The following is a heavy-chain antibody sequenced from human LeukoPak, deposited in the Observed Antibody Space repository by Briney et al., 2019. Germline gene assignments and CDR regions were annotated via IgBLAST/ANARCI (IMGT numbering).Heavy chain of an antibody. V-gene: IGHV3-48*03. CDR2: ISSGGSTV. Sequence: GGALRLYCAAPGFTFSSYEMNWVRQAPGKGLEWVSYISSGGSTVHYADSVKGRFTISRDNAKNSLYLQMNSLRAEDTAVYYCARVIIVGATGIWGQGTMVTVSS. CDR3: ARVIIVGATGI. CDR1: GFTFSSYE. J-gene: IGHJ3*02. D-gene: IGHD1-26*01.